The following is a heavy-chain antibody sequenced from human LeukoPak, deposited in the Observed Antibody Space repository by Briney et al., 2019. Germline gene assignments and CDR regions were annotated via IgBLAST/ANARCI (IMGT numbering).Heavy chain of an antibody. CDR2: IYYSGST. D-gene: IGHD3-10*01. Sequence: SETLSLTCTVSGGSISSYYWSWIRQPPGKGLEWNGYIYYSGSTNYNPSLKSRVTISVDTSKNQFSLKLSSVTAADTAVYYCARSLRSSRITMVRENYYFDYWGQGTLVTVSS. CDR3: ARSLRSSRITMVRENYYFDY. J-gene: IGHJ4*02. CDR1: GGSISSYY. V-gene: IGHV4-59*01.